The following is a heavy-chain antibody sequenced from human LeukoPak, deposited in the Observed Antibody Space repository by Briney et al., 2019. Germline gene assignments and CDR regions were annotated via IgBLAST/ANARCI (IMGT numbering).Heavy chain of an antibody. CDR1: GYTSTSYG. J-gene: IGHJ3*02. V-gene: IGHV1-18*01. D-gene: IGHD3-22*01. CDR3: ARGDTMIVVDAFDI. CDR2: ISAYNGNT. Sequence: GASVKVSCKASGYTSTSYGISWVRQAPGQGLEWMGWISAYNGNTNYAQKLQGRVTMTTDTSTSTAYMELRSLRSDDTAVYYCARGDTMIVVDAFDIWGQGTMVTVSS.